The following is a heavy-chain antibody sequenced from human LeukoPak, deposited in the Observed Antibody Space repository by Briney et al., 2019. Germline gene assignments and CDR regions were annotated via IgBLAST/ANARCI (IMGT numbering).Heavy chain of an antibody. CDR2: IRYDGSNK. D-gene: IGHD3-22*01. J-gene: IGHJ6*03. CDR1: GFTFSSYG. V-gene: IGHV3-30*02. Sequence: GGSLRLSCAASGFTFSSYGMHWVRQAPGKGLEWVAFIRYDGSNKYYADSVKGRFTISRDNSKNTLYLQMNSLRAEDTAVYYCAKAGYYDSSGYYENYCYYYMDVWGKGTTVTVSS. CDR3: AKAGYYDSSGYYENYCYYYMDV.